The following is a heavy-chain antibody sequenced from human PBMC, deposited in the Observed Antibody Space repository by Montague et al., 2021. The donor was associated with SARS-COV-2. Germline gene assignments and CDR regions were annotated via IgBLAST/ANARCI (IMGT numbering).Heavy chain of an antibody. CDR1: GGSISSSSYY. D-gene: IGHD6-13*01. Sequence: SETLSLTCTVSGGSISSSSYYWGWLRQPPGKGLEWIGSIYYSGSTYYNPSLKSRVTISVDTSKNQFSLKLSSVTAADTAVYYCARVGCQQLARFSGMDVWGQGTPVTVSS. CDR3: ARVGCQQLARFSGMDV. CDR2: IYYSGST. J-gene: IGHJ6*02. V-gene: IGHV4-39*07.